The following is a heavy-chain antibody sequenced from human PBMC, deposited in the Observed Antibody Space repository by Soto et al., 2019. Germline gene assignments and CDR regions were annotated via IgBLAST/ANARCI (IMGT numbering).Heavy chain of an antibody. Sequence: QVQLVQSGAEVKKPGSSVKVSCKASGGTFSSYAISWVRQAPGQGLEWMGGIIPIFGTANYAQKFQGRVTITADESTSTAYMELSSLRSEDTTVYYCARDGGYYGGNSGDFDYWGQGTLVTVSS. CDR3: ARDGGYYGGNSGDFDY. CDR2: IIPIFGTA. V-gene: IGHV1-69*01. J-gene: IGHJ4*02. D-gene: IGHD4-17*01. CDR1: GGTFSSYA.